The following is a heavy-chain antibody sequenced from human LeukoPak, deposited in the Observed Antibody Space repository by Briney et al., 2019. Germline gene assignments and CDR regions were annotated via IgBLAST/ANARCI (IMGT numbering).Heavy chain of an antibody. D-gene: IGHD6-19*01. CDR2: INPNSGGT. CDR1: GYTFTGYY. Sequence: ASVKVSCKASGYTFTGYYMHWVRQAPGQGLEWMGWINPNSGGTNYAQKFQGWVTMTRDTSISTAYMELSRLRSDDTAVYYCATSSGWYYYGMDVWGKGTTATVSS. CDR3: ATSSGWYYYGMDV. J-gene: IGHJ6*04. V-gene: IGHV1-2*04.